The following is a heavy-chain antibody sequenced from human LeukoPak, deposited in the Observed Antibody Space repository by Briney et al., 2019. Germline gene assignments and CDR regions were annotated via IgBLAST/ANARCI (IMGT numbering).Heavy chain of an antibody. V-gene: IGHV4-31*03. CDR3: ARLVRIGGSFYHYYGMDV. CDR1: GGSISSGGYY. Sequence: PSETLSLTCTVSGGSISSGGYYWSWIRQHPGKGLEWIGYTYYSGSTYYNPSLKSRVTISVDTSKNQFSLKLSSVTAADTAVYYCARLVRIGGSFYHYYGMDVWGQGTTVTVSS. J-gene: IGHJ6*02. D-gene: IGHD2-15*01. CDR2: TYYSGST.